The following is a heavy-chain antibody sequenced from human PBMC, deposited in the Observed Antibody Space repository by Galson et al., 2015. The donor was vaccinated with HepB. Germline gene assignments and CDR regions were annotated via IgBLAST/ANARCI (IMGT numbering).Heavy chain of an antibody. Sequence: SLRLSCAASGLIFKDYAMNWVRQAPGKGLEWVSGISGSGVSTFYADSVKGRFIISRDNSNNTLFFQMNDLRVEDTAIYFCAKLPQLVLHDYYYHGMDVWGHGTTVTVSS. V-gene: IGHV3-23*01. J-gene: IGHJ6*02. CDR3: AKLPQLVLHDYYYHGMDV. CDR2: ISGSGVST. D-gene: IGHD6-6*01. CDR1: GLIFKDYA.